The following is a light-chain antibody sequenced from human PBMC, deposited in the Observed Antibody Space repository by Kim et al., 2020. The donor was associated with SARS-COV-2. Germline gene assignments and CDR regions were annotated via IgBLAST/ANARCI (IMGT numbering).Light chain of an antibody. CDR1: KLGDKY. CDR2: QDV. V-gene: IGLV3-1*01. CDR3: QAWDSSTAV. J-gene: IGLJ3*02. Sequence: SVSPGQTASITCSGDKLGDKYASWYQRKPGQSPVLVIYQDVKRPSGIPDRFSASNSGNTATLTISGTQAMDEADYYCQAWDSSTAVFGGGTQLTVL.